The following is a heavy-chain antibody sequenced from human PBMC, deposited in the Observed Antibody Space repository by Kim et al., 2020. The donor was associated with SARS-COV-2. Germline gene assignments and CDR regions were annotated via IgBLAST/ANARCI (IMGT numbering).Heavy chain of an antibody. CDR3: ARHSRETYRGDPGER. D-gene: IGHD1-1*01. J-gene: IGHJ4*02. CDR1: GYTFTSYW. V-gene: IGHV5-51*01. CDR2: IYPGDSDT. Sequence: GESLKISCKGSGYTFTSYWIGWVRQMPGKGLEWMGIIYPGDSDTRYSPSFQGQVTISADKSISTAYLQWSSLKASDTAMYYCARHSRETYRGDPGERWGQGTLLTVSS.